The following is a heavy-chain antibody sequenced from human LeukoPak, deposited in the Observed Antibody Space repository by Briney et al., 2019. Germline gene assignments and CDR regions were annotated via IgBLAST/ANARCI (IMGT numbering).Heavy chain of an antibody. CDR3: AKTSGGSYYVAFTFDY. Sequence: GGSLRLSCAASGFTFSSYSMNWVRQAPGKGLEWVSSISSSSSYIYYADSVKGRFTISRDNSKNTLYLQMNSLRAEDTAVYYCAKTSGGSYYVAFTFDYWGQGTLVTVSS. D-gene: IGHD1-26*01. J-gene: IGHJ4*02. CDR2: ISSSSSYI. CDR1: GFTFSSYS. V-gene: IGHV3-21*01.